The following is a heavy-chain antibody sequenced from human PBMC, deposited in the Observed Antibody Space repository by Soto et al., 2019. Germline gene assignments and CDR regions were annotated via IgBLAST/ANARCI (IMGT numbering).Heavy chain of an antibody. CDR2: ISGDGRSI. D-gene: IGHD2-21*02. J-gene: IGHJ4*02. V-gene: IGHV3-74*01. Sequence: EVQLVESGGGLVQPGGSLRLSCAASGFTFSSYLMHWVRQVPGKGLVWVSRISGDGRSITYADSVKGRFTISRDSPKNTLYLQMHSLRAEDTAVYYCARVGYCNGDCYSDYWGQGTLVTVSS. CDR3: ARVGYCNGDCYSDY. CDR1: GFTFSSYL.